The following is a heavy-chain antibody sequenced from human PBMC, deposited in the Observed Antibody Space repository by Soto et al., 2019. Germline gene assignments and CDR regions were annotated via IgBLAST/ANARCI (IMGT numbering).Heavy chain of an antibody. CDR1: GYTFTSYG. CDR3: ARDRGYRYFDD. J-gene: IGHJ4*02. Sequence: XSGKVCCKASGYTFTSYGISLVRQAPGQGLEWMGWISAYNGNTNYAQKLQGRVTMTTDTSTSTAYMELRSLRSDDTAVYYCARDRGYRYFDDWGQGTLVTVSS. CDR2: ISAYNGNT. D-gene: IGHD5-18*01. V-gene: IGHV1-18*01.